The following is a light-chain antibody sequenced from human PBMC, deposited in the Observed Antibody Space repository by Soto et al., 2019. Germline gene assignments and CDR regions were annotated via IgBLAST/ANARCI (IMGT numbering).Light chain of an antibody. CDR1: TSDVGGYNY. CDR3: SSYTSTNKGV. CDR2: DVS. V-gene: IGLV2-14*01. J-gene: IGLJ2*01. Sequence: QSALTQPASVSGSPGQSITISCTGTTSDVGGYNYVSWYQQYPGKAPKLIIYDVSHRPSGVSNRFSGSKAGNTASLTISGLQDEDEADYYCSSYTSTNKGVFGGGTKVTVL.